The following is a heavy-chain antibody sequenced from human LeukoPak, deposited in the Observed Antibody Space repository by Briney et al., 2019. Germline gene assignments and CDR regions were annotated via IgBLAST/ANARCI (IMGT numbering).Heavy chain of an antibody. Sequence: HSQTLSLTCAISGDSVSSNSAAWNWIRQSPSRGLEWLGRTYYRSKWYNDYAVSEKSRITINPDTSKNQFSLQLNSVTPEDTAVYYCARAYGGNSGTINYYYYYYMDVWGKGTTVTVSS. CDR3: ARAYGGNSGTINYYYYYYMDV. CDR1: GDSVSSNSAA. V-gene: IGHV6-1*01. D-gene: IGHD4-23*01. CDR2: TYYRSKWYN. J-gene: IGHJ6*03.